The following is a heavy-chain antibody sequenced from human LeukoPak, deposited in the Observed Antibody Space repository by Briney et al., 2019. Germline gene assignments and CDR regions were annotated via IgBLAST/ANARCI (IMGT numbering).Heavy chain of an antibody. V-gene: IGHV1-8*03. D-gene: IGHD3-22*01. J-gene: IGHJ4*02. CDR3: AAVGSYYDSSGYYLNFDY. CDR1: GYTFTSYD. CDR2: MNPNSGNT. Sequence: GASVKVSCKASGYTFTSYDINWVRQATGQGLEWMGWMNPNSGNTGYAQKFQGRVTITRNTSISTAYMELSSLRSEDTAVYYCAAVGSYYDSSGYYLNFDYWGQGTLVTVSS.